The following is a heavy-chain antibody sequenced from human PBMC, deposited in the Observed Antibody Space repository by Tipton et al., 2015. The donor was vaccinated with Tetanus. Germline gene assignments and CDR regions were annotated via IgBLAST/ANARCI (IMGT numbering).Heavy chain of an antibody. Sequence: QLVQSGPEVKKPGESLKISCQGSGYNFNLYWIAWVRQMPGKGLEYMGIIYPGDSDTRYSPSFQGQVTISADKSITTAYLQWSSLRASDTAMYYCARRGGGDLDHWGQGTLVTVSS. D-gene: IGHD2-21*02. V-gene: IGHV5-51*01. J-gene: IGHJ4*02. CDR2: IYPGDSDT. CDR3: ARRGGGDLDH. CDR1: GYNFNLYW.